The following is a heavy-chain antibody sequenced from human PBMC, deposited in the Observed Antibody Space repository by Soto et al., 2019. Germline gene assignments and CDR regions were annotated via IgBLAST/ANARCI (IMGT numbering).Heavy chain of an antibody. J-gene: IGHJ4*02. CDR3: ARGEEWLVPNFDY. D-gene: IGHD6-19*01. CDR1: GGSISSGDYY. CDR2: IYYSGST. V-gene: IGHV4-30-4*01. Sequence: SETLSLTCTVSGGSISSGDYYWSWIRQPPGKGLEWIGYIYYSGSTYYNPSLKSRVTISVDTSKNQFSLKLSSVTAADTAVYYCARGEEWLVPNFDYWGQGTLVTVSS.